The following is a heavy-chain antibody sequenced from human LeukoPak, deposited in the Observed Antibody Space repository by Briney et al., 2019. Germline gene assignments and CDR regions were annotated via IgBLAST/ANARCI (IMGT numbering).Heavy chain of an antibody. J-gene: IGHJ5*02. V-gene: IGHV1-24*01. Sequence: ASVKVSFTVSGYTLTELSMHWVRQAPGKGLEWMGGFDPEDGETIYAQKFQGRVTMTEDTSTDTAYMELSSLRSEDTAVYYCATCSSTSCYLSNWFDPWGQGTLVTVSS. CDR1: GYTLTELS. D-gene: IGHD2-2*01. CDR3: ATCSSTSCYLSNWFDP. CDR2: FDPEDGET.